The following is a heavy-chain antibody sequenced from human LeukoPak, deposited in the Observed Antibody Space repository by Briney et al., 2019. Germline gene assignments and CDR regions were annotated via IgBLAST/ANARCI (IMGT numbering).Heavy chain of an antibody. J-gene: IGHJ6*03. CDR2: IYYSGST. CDR1: GGSLSSYY. D-gene: IGHD6-13*01. V-gene: IGHV4-59*01. Sequence: SETLSLTCTVSGGSLSSYYGSWIRQPPGKGLEWIGYIYYSGSTNYNPSLKSRVTISVDTSKNQFSLKLSSVTAADTAVYYCARTTEAHSWRTRYYDYYMDVWGKGTTVTVSS. CDR3: ARTTEAHSWRTRYYDYYMDV.